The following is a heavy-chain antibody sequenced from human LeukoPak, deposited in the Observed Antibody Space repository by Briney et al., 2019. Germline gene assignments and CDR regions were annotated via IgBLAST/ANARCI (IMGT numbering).Heavy chain of an antibody. V-gene: IGHV5-51*01. J-gene: IGHJ5*02. CDR1: GYSFTSSW. CDR3: ARQVSISARKNWLDP. D-gene: IGHD6-6*01. Sequence: LGESLKSSCKGSGYSFTSSWIAWVRQMPGKGLEWMGIIYPADSDTRYSPSFQGQVTISADKSISTAYLQWSSLKASDTATYYCARQVSISARKNWLDPWGQGTLVTVSS. CDR2: IYPADSDT.